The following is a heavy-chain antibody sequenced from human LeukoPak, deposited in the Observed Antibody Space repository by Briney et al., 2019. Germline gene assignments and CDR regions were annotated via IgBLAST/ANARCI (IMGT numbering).Heavy chain of an antibody. Sequence: GGSLRLSCAASGFTFSSYSMSWVRQAPGKGLEWVSSISTSSSYIYYADSVKGRFTISRDNAKNSLYLQMNSLRAEDTAVYYCAREQLKYYYDSSGYSDYWGQGTLVTVSS. J-gene: IGHJ4*02. D-gene: IGHD3-22*01. CDR3: AREQLKYYYDSSGYSDY. CDR1: GFTFSSYS. CDR2: ISTSSSYI. V-gene: IGHV3-21*01.